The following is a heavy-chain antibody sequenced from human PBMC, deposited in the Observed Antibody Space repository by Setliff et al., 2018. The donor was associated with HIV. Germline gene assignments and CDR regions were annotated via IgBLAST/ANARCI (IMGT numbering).Heavy chain of an antibody. Sequence: SVKVSCKASGGTFSSYAISWVRQTPGQGLEWMGGIIAISGTPNYAQKFQGRVTITADESTSTAYMELSSLRSEDTAVYYCARGISPPDNREGVGTPYYFDYWGQGTQVTVSS. CDR2: IIAISGTP. CDR3: ARGISPPDNREGVGTPYYFDY. D-gene: IGHD1-26*01. V-gene: IGHV1-69*13. CDR1: GGTFSSYA. J-gene: IGHJ4*02.